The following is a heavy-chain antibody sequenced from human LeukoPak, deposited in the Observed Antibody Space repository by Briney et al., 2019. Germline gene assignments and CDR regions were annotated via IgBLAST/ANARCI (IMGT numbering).Heavy chain of an antibody. CDR1: GFTFSSYW. CDR2: IDHNGNVN. V-gene: IGHV3-7*01. J-gene: IGHJ6*02. Sequence: GGSLRLSCAASGFTFSSYWMNWARQAPGKGLEWVASIDHNGNVNYYVDSVKGRFTISRDNAKNSLYLQMSSLRAEDTAVYYCARAPHYSNYGPYYYGMDVWGQGTTVTVSS. D-gene: IGHD4-11*01. CDR3: ARAPHYSNYGPYYYGMDV.